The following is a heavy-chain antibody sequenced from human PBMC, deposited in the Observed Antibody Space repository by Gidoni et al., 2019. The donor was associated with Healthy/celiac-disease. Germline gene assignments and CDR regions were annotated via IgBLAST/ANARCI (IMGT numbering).Heavy chain of an antibody. Sequence: QVQLVESGGGVVQPGRSLRLSCAASGFTFSSYGMHWVRQAPGKGREWVAVIWYDGSNKYYADSVKGRFTISRDNSKNTLYLQMNSLRAEDTAVYYCARVGVKGWQYNWFYPWGQGTLVTVSS. J-gene: IGHJ5*02. D-gene: IGHD6-19*01. CDR2: IWYDGSNK. V-gene: IGHV3-33*01. CDR3: ARVGVKGWQYNWFYP. CDR1: GFTFSSYG.